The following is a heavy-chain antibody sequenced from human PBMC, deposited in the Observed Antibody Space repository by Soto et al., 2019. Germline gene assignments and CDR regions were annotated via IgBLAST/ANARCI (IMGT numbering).Heavy chain of an antibody. Sequence: QVQLVESGGGVVQPGRSLRLSCAASGFTFSSYGMHWVRQAPGKGLEWVAVIWYDGSNKYYADSVKGRFTISRDNPKNMLYLQMHSLRAEDTAVYYCARGSIPGSSWGRGYYFDYWGQGTLVTVSS. CDR3: ARGSIPGSSWGRGYYFDY. J-gene: IGHJ4*02. V-gene: IGHV3-33*01. CDR1: GFTFSSYG. CDR2: IWYDGSNK. D-gene: IGHD6-13*01.